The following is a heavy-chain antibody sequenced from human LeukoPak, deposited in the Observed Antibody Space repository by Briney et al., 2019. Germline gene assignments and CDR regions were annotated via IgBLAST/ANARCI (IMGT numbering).Heavy chain of an antibody. CDR3: ARHLDYGDHQGAFDI. CDR2: IYSSGRT. J-gene: IGHJ3*02. Sequence: PSETLSLTCTVSGGSISSSSYYWGWIRQPPGKGLEWIGYIYSSGRTNHNPSLKSRVTISVSTSRNQFSLKLSSVTAADTAVYYCARHLDYGDHQGAFDIWGQGTMVTVSS. D-gene: IGHD4-17*01. CDR1: GGSISSSSYY. V-gene: IGHV4-61*05.